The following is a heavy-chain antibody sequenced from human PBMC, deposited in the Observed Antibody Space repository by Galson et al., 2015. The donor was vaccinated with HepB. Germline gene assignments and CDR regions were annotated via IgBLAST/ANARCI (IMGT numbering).Heavy chain of an antibody. V-gene: IGHV2-5*02. CDR1: GFSVNTAGVG. CDR2: IYWDDDK. D-gene: IGHD2-21*01. Sequence: PALVKPTQTLTLTCTFSGFSVNTAGVGVGWIRQPPGKALEWLALIYWDDDKHYNPFLKSRLSITKDASKNQVALMMTDMDPGDTATYFCAHRPLTFRSDHGGYWNYFDNWGQGTLVVVSS. J-gene: IGHJ4*02. CDR3: AHRPLTFRSDHGGYWNYFDN.